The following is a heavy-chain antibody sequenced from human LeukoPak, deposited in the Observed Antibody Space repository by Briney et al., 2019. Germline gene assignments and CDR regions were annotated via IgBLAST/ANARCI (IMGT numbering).Heavy chain of an antibody. Sequence: GGSLRLSCAASGFTFSSYSMNWVRQAPGKGLEWVSSISSSSSYIYYADSLKGRFAISRDNAKNSLYLQMSSLRAEDTAVYYCAREYSGYSFDYWGQGTLVTVSS. CDR1: GFTFSSYS. D-gene: IGHD5-12*01. V-gene: IGHV3-21*01. CDR2: ISSSSSYI. J-gene: IGHJ4*02. CDR3: AREYSGYSFDY.